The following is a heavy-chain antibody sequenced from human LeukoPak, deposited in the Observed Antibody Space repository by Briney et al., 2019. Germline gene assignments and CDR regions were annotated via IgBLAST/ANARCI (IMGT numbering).Heavy chain of an antibody. CDR1: GGSFSGYY. D-gene: IGHD6-13*01. CDR2: INHSGST. Sequence: PSETLSLTCVVYGGSFSGYYWSWIRQPPGKGLEWIGEINHSGSTNYNPSLKSRVTISVDTSKNQFSLKLSSVTAADTAVYYCARHVASSWTKLNWFDPWGQGTLVTVSS. J-gene: IGHJ5*02. CDR3: ARHVASSWTKLNWFDP. V-gene: IGHV4-34*01.